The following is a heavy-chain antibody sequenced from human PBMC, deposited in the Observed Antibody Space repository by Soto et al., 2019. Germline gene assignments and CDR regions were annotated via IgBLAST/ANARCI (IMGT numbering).Heavy chain of an antibody. CDR2: ISGDGVTT. CDR3: AREYYGLLTAYYTDY. V-gene: IGHV3-74*01. CDR1: GFPFSSYW. Sequence: EVQRVESGGDLVQRGASLRLSCAASGFPFSSYWMHWVRHTPGKGLDWVARISGDGVTTYYADSVTGRFTVSRDNAKNTLSLQISGLRAEDTAVYYCAREYYGLLTAYYTDYWGQGTLVSVSS. D-gene: IGHD3-9*01. J-gene: IGHJ4*02.